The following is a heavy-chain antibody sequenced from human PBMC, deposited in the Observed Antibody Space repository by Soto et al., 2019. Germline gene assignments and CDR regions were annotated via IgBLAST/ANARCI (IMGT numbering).Heavy chain of an antibody. CDR3: ARDQYYYDSSGLQH. V-gene: IGHV3-33*01. CDR1: GFTFSSYG. D-gene: IGHD3-22*01. J-gene: IGHJ1*01. CDR2: IWYDGSNK. Sequence: HPGGSLRLSCAASGFTFSSYGMHWVRQAPGKGLEWVAVIWYDGSNKYYADSVKGRFTISRDNSKNTLYLQMNSLRAEDTAVYYCARDQYYYDSSGLQHWGQGTLVTVSS.